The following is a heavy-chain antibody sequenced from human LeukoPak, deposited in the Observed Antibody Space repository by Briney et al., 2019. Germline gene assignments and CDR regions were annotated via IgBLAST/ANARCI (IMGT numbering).Heavy chain of an antibody. CDR3: ARDRGTLGGAFDI. V-gene: IGHV3-7*01. J-gene: IGHJ3*02. Sequence: GGSLRLSCAASGFTFSSNWMSWVRQAPGKGLEWVANIKQDGSEKYYVDSVKGRFIISRDNAKISLYLQMNSLRAEDTAVYYCARDRGTLGGAFDIWGQGTMVTVSS. CDR1: GFTFSSNW. D-gene: IGHD3-16*01. CDR2: IKQDGSEK.